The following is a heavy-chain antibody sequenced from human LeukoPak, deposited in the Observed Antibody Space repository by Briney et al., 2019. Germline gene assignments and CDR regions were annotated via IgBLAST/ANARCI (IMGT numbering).Heavy chain of an antibody. CDR2: INHSGST. CDR3: ARLQITIIVVVTAFDYYGMDV. V-gene: IGHV4-34*01. D-gene: IGHD3-22*01. Sequence: SETLSLTCAVYAGSFSGYYWSWIRQPPGKGLEWIGEINHSGSTNYNPSLKSRVTISVDTSKNQFSLKLSSVTAADTAVYYCARLQITIIVVVTAFDYYGMDVGGQGTTVTVSS. CDR1: AGSFSGYY. J-gene: IGHJ6*02.